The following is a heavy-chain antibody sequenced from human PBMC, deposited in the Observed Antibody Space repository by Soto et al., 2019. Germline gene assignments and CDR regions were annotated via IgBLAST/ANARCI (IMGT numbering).Heavy chain of an antibody. CDR2: ISAYNGNT. Sequence: ASVKVSCKASGYTFTSYGISWVRQANGQGLEWMGWISAYNGNTNYAQKLQGRVTMTTDTSTSTAYMELRSLRSDDTAVYYCARDPSVVAANTYYYYYYGMDVWGQGTTVTVSS. D-gene: IGHD2-15*01. CDR3: ARDPSVVAANTYYYYYYGMDV. V-gene: IGHV1-18*01. J-gene: IGHJ6*02. CDR1: GYTFTSYG.